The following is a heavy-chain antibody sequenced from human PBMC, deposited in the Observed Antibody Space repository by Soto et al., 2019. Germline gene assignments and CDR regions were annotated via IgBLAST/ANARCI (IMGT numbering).Heavy chain of an antibody. CDR2: IIPILGTA. J-gene: IGHJ6*02. CDR3: ARQRGYCTNGVCYHYYGMDV. V-gene: IGHV1-69*13. D-gene: IGHD2-8*01. Sequence: SVKVSCKASGGTFSSYAISWVRQAPGQGLEWMGGIIPILGTANYAQKFQGRVTITADESTSTAYMELSSLRSEDTAVYYCARQRGYCTNGVCYHYYGMDVWGQGTTVTVSS. CDR1: GGTFSSYA.